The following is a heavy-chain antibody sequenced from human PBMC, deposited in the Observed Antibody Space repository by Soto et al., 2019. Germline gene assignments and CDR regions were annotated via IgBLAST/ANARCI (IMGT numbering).Heavy chain of an antibody. V-gene: IGHV3-30-3*01. CDR3: ARALQLWLLVMAFDI. D-gene: IGHD5-18*01. CDR1: GFTFSSYA. J-gene: IGHJ3*02. Sequence: QVQLVESGGGVVQPGRSLRLSCAASGFTFSSYAMHWVRQAPGKGLEWVAVISYDGSNKYYADSVKCRFTISRDKSKNTLYLQMNSLRAADTAVYYCARALQLWLLVMAFDIWGQGTMVTVAS. CDR2: ISYDGSNK.